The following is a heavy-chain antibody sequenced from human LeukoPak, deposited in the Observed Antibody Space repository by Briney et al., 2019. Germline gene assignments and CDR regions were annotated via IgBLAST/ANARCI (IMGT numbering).Heavy chain of an antibody. V-gene: IGHV4-34*01. D-gene: IGHD3-16*02. CDR2: INHSGTT. CDR3: ASHYSSGSYRYTGSFDS. Sequence: PSETLSLTCAVYGGSFSNYYWSWIRQPPGKWLEWIGEINHSGTTNYSPSLKSQVSISVDTSKNQFSLKLNSVTAADAAMYYCASHYSSGSYRYTGSFDSWGQGMLVNVSS. CDR1: GGSFSNYY. J-gene: IGHJ4*02.